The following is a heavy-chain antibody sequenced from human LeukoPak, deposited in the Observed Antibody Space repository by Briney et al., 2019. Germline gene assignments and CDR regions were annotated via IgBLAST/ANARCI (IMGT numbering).Heavy chain of an antibody. CDR1: GYTFTTYD. CDR3: ARGRGSGHKENWFDP. CDR2: MNPNSGNT. Sequence: ASVKVSCKASGYTFTTYDINWVRQATGQGLEWMGWMNPNSGNTGYAQKFQGRVTMTRNTAISTAYMELSSLRSEDTAVYYCARGRGSGHKENWFDPWGQGTLVTVSS. J-gene: IGHJ5*02. V-gene: IGHV1-8*01. D-gene: IGHD6-19*01.